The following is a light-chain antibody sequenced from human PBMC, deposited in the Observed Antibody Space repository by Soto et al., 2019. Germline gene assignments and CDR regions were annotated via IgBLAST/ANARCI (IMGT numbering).Light chain of an antibody. V-gene: IGKV1-8*01. CDR1: QGISSY. CDR3: QQYYSYPLT. Sequence: ALRMTQSPSSFSASTGDRVTITCRASQGISSYLAWYQQKPGKAPKLLIYAASTLQSGVPSRFSGSGSGTDFTLTISCLQSEDFATYCCQQYYSYPLTFGPGTKVDIK. J-gene: IGKJ3*01. CDR2: AAS.